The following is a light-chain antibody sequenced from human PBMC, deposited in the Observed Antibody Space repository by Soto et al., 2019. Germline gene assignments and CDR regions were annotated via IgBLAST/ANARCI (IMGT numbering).Light chain of an antibody. J-gene: IGKJ4*01. V-gene: IGKV1-5*03. Sequence: DIQMTQSPSTLSASVGDRVTITFRASQSISYWLAWYQQKPGKAPKLLIYKASTVEIGVPPRFSGSGSGTEFTLTISSLQPDDFATYYCQQYSSFSFGGGTKVEIK. CDR1: QSISYW. CDR3: QQYSSFS. CDR2: KAS.